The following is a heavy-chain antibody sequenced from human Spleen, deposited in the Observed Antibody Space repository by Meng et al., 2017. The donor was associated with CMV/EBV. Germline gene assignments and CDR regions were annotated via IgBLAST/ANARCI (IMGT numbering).Heavy chain of an antibody. Sequence: GGSLRLSCVASGFTFSPYRMNWVRQAPGKGLEWVSAISSSSSYIYYAESVKGRFTISRDNAKNSLYLQMNSLRAEDTAVYYCARDAGGMDVWGQGTTVTVSS. J-gene: IGHJ6*02. D-gene: IGHD6-13*01. CDR1: GFTFSPYR. V-gene: IGHV3-21*01. CDR3: ARDAGGMDV. CDR2: ISSSSSYI.